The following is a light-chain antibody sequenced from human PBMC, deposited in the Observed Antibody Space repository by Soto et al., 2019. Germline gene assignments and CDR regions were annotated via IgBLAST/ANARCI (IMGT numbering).Light chain of an antibody. V-gene: IGLV2-11*01. CDR1: SSDVGNYNY. CDR2: DVN. CDR3: CSYAGSPYV. Sequence: QSVLTQPRSVSGSPGQSVAISCTGTSSDVGNYNYVSWYQQHPGKAPKVIIYDVNKRPSGVPDRFSGSKSGNTASLTISGLQAEDEADYYCCSYAGSPYVSGTGIKVTVL. J-gene: IGLJ1*01.